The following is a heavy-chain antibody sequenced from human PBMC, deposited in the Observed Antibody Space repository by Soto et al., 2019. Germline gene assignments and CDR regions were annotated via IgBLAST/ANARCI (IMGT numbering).Heavy chain of an antibody. CDR2: MNSDGSII. J-gene: IGHJ4*02. CDR1: GYTFGNHW. V-gene: IGHV3-74*01. D-gene: IGHD3-10*01. Sequence: GGSLRLSCAVAGYTFGNHWMHWVRQAPGKGLEWVSRMNSDGSIINYADSVKGRFTVSRDNAKNTLYLQMDSLRAEDTAVYYCAKGEVRGIIPSYFDYWGLGTLVTVPS. CDR3: AKGEVRGIIPSYFDY.